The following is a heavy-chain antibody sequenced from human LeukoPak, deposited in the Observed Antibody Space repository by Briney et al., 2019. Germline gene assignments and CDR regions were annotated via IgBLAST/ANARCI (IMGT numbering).Heavy chain of an antibody. CDR3: ATVGINYYDSSGYYSRKKYNWFDP. J-gene: IGHJ5*02. D-gene: IGHD3-22*01. CDR2: INPSGGST. Sequence: ASVKVSCKAPGYTFTSYYMHWVRQAPGQGLEWMGIINPSGGSTSYAQKFQGRVTMTRDTSTSTVYMELSSLRSEDTAVYYSATVGINYYDSSGYYSRKKYNWFDPWGQGTLVTVSS. V-gene: IGHV1-46*01. CDR1: GYTFTSYY.